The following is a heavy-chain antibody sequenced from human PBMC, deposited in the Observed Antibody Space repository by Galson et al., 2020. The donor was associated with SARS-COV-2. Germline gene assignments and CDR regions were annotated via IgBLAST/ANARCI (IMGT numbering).Heavy chain of an antibody. CDR2: ISSSSSYI. CDR1: GFTFSSYS. D-gene: IGHD6-19*01. J-gene: IGHJ6*02. V-gene: IGHV3-21*01. CDR3: ARDVSSGWFHYYYYGMDV. Sequence: VVSLRLSCAASGFTFSSYSMNWVRQAPGKGLEWVSSISSSSSYIYYADSVKGRFTISRDNAKNSLYLQMNSLRAEDTAVYYCARDVSSGWFHYYYYGMDVWGQGTTVTVSS.